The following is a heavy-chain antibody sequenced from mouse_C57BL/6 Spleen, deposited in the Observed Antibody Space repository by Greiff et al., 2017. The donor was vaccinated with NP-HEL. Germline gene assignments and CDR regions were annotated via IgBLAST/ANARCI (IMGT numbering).Heavy chain of an antibody. CDR3: ARGAYYSNYVGFAY. D-gene: IGHD2-5*01. Sequence: QVQLQQSGAELVKPGASVKISCKASGYAFSSYWMNWVKQRPGKGLEWIGQIYPGDGDTNYNGKFKGKATLTADKSSSTAYMQLSSLTSEDAAVYFCARGAYYSNYVGFAYWGQGTLVTVSA. J-gene: IGHJ3*01. CDR1: GYAFSSYW. CDR2: IYPGDGDT. V-gene: IGHV1-80*01.